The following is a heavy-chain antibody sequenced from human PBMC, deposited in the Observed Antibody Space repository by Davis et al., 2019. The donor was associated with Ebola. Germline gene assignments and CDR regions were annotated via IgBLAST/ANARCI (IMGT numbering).Heavy chain of an antibody. V-gene: IGHV1-2*06. CDR3: ARDPVVGATDY. D-gene: IGHD1-26*01. J-gene: IGHJ4*02. CDR1: GYTFTGYY. Sequence: ASVKVSCKASGYTFTGYYMHWVRQAPGQGLEWMGRINPNSGGTNYAQKLQGRVTMTTDTSTSTAYMELRSLRSDDTAVYYCARDPVVGATDYWGQGTLVTVSS. CDR2: INPNSGGT.